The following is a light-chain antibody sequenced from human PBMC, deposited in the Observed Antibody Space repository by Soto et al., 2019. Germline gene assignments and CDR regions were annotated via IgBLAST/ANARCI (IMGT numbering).Light chain of an antibody. Sequence: DIQMTQSPSTLSASVGDRVTITCRASQSISSWLAWYQQKPGTAPKLLIYKASTLESGVPSRFSGSISGTEFTLTVSSLQPDDFATYYCQQYNDSFPYTFGQGTKLEIK. CDR3: QQYNDSFPYT. CDR2: KAS. CDR1: QSISSW. J-gene: IGKJ2*01. V-gene: IGKV1-5*03.